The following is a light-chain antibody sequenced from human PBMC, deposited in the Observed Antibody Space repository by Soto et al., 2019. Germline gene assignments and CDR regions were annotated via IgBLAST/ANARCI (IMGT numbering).Light chain of an antibody. V-gene: IGLV2-23*01. CDR3: CSYASSSTYV. CDR2: EGS. CDR1: SSDVGNYNL. J-gene: IGLJ1*01. Sequence: QSALTQPASVSGSPGQSITISCTGTSSDVGNYNLVSWYQHDPGKAPKLLIYEGSKRPSGVSDRFSGSKSGNTASLTISGLQAEDEADYYCCSYASSSTYVFGTGTKVNRP.